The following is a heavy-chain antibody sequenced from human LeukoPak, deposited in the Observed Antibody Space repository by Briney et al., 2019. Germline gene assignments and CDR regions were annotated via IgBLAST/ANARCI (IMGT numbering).Heavy chain of an antibody. CDR1: GGSFSGYY. Sequence: TSETPSLTCAVYGGSFSGYYWSWIRQPPVKGLEWIGEINHSGSTNYNPSLKSRVTISVDTSKNQFSLKLSSVTAADTAVYYCASQPTGTDDYWGQGTLVTVSS. V-gene: IGHV4-34*01. J-gene: IGHJ4*02. D-gene: IGHD1-1*01. CDR3: ASQPTGTDDY. CDR2: INHSGST.